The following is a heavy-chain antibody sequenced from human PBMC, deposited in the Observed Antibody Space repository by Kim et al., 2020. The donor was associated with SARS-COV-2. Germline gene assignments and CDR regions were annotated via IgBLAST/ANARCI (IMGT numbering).Heavy chain of an antibody. CDR2: DGSET. CDR3: ARGGTALY. J-gene: IGHJ4*02. V-gene: IGHV3-7*04. Sequence: DGSETYYVASVKGRFTISRDNAKNSLYLQMNSLRVEDSAVYYCARGGTALYWGQGTLVTVSS. D-gene: IGHD6-13*01.